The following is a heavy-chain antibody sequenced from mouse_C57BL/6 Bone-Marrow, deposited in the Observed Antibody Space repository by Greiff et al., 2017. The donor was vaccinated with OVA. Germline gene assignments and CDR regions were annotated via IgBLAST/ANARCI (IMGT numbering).Heavy chain of an antibody. V-gene: IGHV1-53*01. Sequence: QVQLQQPGPELVKPGASVKLSCKASGYTFTSYWMHWVKQRPGQGLEWIGNINPSNGGTNYNEKFKSKATLTVDKSSSTAYMQLSSLTSEDSAVYYCAIVITTLVEGTWFAYWGQGTLVTVSA. D-gene: IGHD1-1*01. CDR2: INPSNGGT. CDR3: AIVITTLVEGTWFAY. J-gene: IGHJ3*01. CDR1: GYTFTSYW.